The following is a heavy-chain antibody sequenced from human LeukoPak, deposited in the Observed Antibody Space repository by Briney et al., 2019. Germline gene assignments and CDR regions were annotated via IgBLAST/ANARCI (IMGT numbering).Heavy chain of an antibody. CDR2: IRYDGSNK. J-gene: IGHJ5*02. CDR3: GKGDMATIDH. Sequence: GGSLRLSCAASGFTFSSYGMHWVRQAPGKGLEWVAFIRYDGSNKYYADSVKGRFTISRDNSKNTLYLQMNSLRAEDTAVYYCGKGDMATIDHWGQGTLVTVSS. D-gene: IGHD5-24*01. V-gene: IGHV3-30*02. CDR1: GFTFSSYG.